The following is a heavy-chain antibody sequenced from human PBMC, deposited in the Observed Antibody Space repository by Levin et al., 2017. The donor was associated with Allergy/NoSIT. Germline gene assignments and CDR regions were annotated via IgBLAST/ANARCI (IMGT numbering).Heavy chain of an antibody. CDR2: ISSSSSYI. CDR1: GFTFSSYS. V-gene: IGHV3-21*01. D-gene: IGHD1-7*01. J-gene: IGHJ6*02. Sequence: GESLKISCAASGFTFSSYSMNWVRQAPGKGLEWVSSISSSSSYIYYADSMKGRFTISRDNAKNSLYLQMNSLRAEDTAVYYCARDRTGTTGWSYYYYGMDVWGQGTTVTVSS. CDR3: ARDRTGTTGWSYYYYGMDV.